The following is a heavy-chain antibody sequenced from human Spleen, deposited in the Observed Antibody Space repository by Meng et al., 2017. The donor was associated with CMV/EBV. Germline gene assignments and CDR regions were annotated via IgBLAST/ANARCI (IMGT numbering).Heavy chain of an antibody. Sequence: GESLKISCAASKFTFSDYGMHWVRQAPGKGLEWVAFIRYDGTNEDYADSVKGRFTISRDNSKNTLYLQMNSLRAEDTAVYYCARDSSAIDYWGQGTLVTVSS. CDR1: KFTFSDYG. CDR3: ARDSSAIDY. V-gene: IGHV3-30*02. J-gene: IGHJ4*02. D-gene: IGHD6-19*01. CDR2: IRYDGTNE.